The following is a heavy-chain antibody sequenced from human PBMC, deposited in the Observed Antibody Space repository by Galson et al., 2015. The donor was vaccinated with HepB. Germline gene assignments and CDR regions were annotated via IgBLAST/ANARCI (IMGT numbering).Heavy chain of an antibody. V-gene: IGHV3-53*01. J-gene: IGHJ3*02. CDR3: AREDDAFDI. CDR2: IHSAGST. CDR1: GFPVRNHY. Sequence: SLRLSCAISGFPVRNHYMSWVRQAPGKGLEWVSIIHSAGSTYYADSVKGRFTISRDYSKNTVFLQMNSLRAEDTAIYYCAREDDAFDIWGQGTMVTVSS.